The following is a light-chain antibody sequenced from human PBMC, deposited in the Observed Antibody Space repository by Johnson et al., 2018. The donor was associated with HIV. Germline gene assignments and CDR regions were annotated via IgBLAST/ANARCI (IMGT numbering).Light chain of an antibody. J-gene: IGLJ1*01. CDR1: SSNIGNNY. CDR3: GTGDSSLSSYNYV. V-gene: IGLV1-51*01. CDR2: DNN. Sequence: QSALTQPPSVSAAPGQKVTISCSGSSSNIGNNYVSWYQQLPGTAPKLLIYDNNKRPSGIPDRFSGSKSGTSATLGITGLQTGDEADYYCGTGDSSLSSYNYVFGTGTKVTVL.